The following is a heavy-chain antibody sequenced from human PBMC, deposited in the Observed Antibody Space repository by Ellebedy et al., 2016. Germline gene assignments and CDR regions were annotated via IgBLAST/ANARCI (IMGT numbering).Heavy chain of an antibody. D-gene: IGHD2-2*01. CDR2: ISYDGSNK. V-gene: IGHV3-30*18. Sequence: GGSLRLXXAASGFTFSSYGMHWVRQAPGKGLEWVAVISYDGSNKYYADSVKGRFTISRDNSKNTLYLQMNSLRAEDTAVYYCAKDHRVGSRRSYFQHWGQGTLVTVSS. CDR1: GFTFSSYG. CDR3: AKDHRVGSRRSYFQH. J-gene: IGHJ1*01.